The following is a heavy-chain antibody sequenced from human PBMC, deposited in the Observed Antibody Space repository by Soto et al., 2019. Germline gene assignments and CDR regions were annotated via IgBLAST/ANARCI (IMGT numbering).Heavy chain of an antibody. CDR3: ANDPSGSYFNGYGDS. D-gene: IGHD1-26*01. CDR2: ISGSAAST. J-gene: IGHJ4*02. Sequence: EVQLLESGGGLVQPGGSLRLSCAASGFTFNNYAMSWVRQAPGKGLEWVSAISGSAASTYYADSVKGRFTISRDNSKNTLYLQMNSLRAEDTAVSYCANDPSGSYFNGYGDSWGQGTLVTVAS. V-gene: IGHV3-23*01. CDR1: GFTFNNYA.